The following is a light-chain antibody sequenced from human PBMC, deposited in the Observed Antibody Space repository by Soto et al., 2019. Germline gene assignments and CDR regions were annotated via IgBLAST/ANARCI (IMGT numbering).Light chain of an antibody. J-gene: IGLJ2*01. CDR2: GND. CDR3: AAWDDSLNGVV. CDR1: SSNIGGNI. V-gene: IGLV1-44*01. Sequence: QSVRNQPPSASGTPGQRVTISCSGSSSNIGGNIVNWYQQLPGTAPKLLIFGNDQRPSWVPDRFSGSKSGTSASLAISGLQSEDEANYYCAAWDDSLNGVVFGGGTKVTVL.